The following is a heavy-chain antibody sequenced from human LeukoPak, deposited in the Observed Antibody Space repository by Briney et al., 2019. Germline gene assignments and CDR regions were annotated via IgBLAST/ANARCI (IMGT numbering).Heavy chain of an antibody. D-gene: IGHD3-9*01. CDR2: ISYDGSNK. J-gene: IGHJ6*03. CDR3: ARDRRYFDWSSMYYYYYMDV. Sequence: GGSLRLSCAASGFTFSSYAMHWARQAPGKGLEWVAVISYDGSNKYYADSVKGRFTISRDNSKNALYLQMNSLRAEDTAVYYCARDRRYFDWSSMYYYYYMDVWGKGTTVTVSS. V-gene: IGHV3-30*04. CDR1: GFTFSSYA.